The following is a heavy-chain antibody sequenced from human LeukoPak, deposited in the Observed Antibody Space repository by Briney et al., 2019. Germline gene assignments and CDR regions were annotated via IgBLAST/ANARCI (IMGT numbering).Heavy chain of an antibody. Sequence: NPSGTLSLTCAVSGGSISSSNWWSWVRQPPGKGLEWIGEIYHSGSTNYNPSLKSRVTISVDTSKNQFTLKLSSVTAADTAVYYCARPSRGVRRYFDYWGQGTLVTVSS. CDR3: ARPSRGVRRYFDY. J-gene: IGHJ4*02. V-gene: IGHV4-4*02. D-gene: IGHD4-17*01. CDR1: GGSISSSNW. CDR2: IYHSGST.